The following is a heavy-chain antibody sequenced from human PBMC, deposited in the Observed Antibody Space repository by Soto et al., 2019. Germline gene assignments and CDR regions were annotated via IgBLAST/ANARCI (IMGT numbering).Heavy chain of an antibody. Sequence: SETLSLTCTVSGGSISSSSYYWGWIRQPPGKGLEWIGSIYYSGSTYYNPSLKSRVTISVDTSKNQFSLKLSSVTAADTAVYYCARHTYYYDSSGYLDYWGRGTLVTVSS. CDR1: GGSISSSSYY. CDR3: ARHTYYYDSSGYLDY. V-gene: IGHV4-39*01. J-gene: IGHJ4*02. D-gene: IGHD3-22*01. CDR2: IYYSGST.